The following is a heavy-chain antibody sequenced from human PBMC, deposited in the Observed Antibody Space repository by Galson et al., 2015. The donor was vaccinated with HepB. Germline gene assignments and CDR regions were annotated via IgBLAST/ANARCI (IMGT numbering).Heavy chain of an antibody. CDR2: ISGSGGST. J-gene: IGHJ4*02. Sequence: SLRLSCAASGFTFSSYAMSWVRQAPGKGLEWVSAISGSGGSTYYADSVKGRFTISRDNSKNTLYLQMNSLRAEDTAVYYCAKVALKFRGTVTWGTLGHFDYWGQGTLVTVSS. CDR3: AKVALKFRGTVTWGTLGHFDY. V-gene: IGHV3-23*01. D-gene: IGHD4-17*01. CDR1: GFTFSSYA.